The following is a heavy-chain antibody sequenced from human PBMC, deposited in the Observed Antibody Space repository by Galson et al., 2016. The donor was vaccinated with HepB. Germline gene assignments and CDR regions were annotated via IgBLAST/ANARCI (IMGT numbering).Heavy chain of an antibody. CDR3: ARHGPVTTHFY. V-gene: IGHV4-39*01. CDR2: FYSRGNT. J-gene: IGHJ4*02. CDR1: GDSISSSSYY. D-gene: IGHD4-11*01. Sequence: SETLSLTCTVSGDSISSSSYYWGWIRLPPGKGLEWIGSFYSRGNTFHNPSLKSRVTLSIDTSKNQFSLNLNSVTAADTAVYYCARHGPVTTHFYWGQGTLVTVSS.